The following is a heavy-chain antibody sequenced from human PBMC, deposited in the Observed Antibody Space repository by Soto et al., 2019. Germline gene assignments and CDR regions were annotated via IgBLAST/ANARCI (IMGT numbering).Heavy chain of an antibody. V-gene: IGHV1-3*01. CDR2: INAGNGNT. J-gene: IGHJ6*02. CDR1: GYTFTSYK. D-gene: IGHD3-10*01. CDR3: AREPWSPLVRGIMEGMDV. Sequence: ASVKVSCKASGYTFTSYKMHWVRQAPGQGLEWMGWINAGNGNTKYSQNFQGRVTITTDTSASTAYMELSSLRSEDTAVYYCAREPWSPLVRGIMEGMDVSGQGTTVTVSS.